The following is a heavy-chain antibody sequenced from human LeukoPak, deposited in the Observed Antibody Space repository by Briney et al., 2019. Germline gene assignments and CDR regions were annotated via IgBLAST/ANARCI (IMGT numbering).Heavy chain of an antibody. V-gene: IGHV3-74*01. CDR2: INSDGSST. Sequence: GGSLRLSCAASGFTLSSYWMHWVRQAPGKGLVWVSRINSDGSSTSYADSVKGRFTISRDNAKNTLYLQMNSLRAEDTAVYYCATPAGFGLAFDIWGQGTMVTVSS. D-gene: IGHD3-10*01. CDR3: ATPAGFGLAFDI. J-gene: IGHJ3*02. CDR1: GFTLSSYW.